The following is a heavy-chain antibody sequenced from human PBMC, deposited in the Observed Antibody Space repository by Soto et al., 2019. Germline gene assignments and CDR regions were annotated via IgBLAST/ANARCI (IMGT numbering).Heavy chain of an antibody. V-gene: IGHV3-7*01. CDR2: IKQDGSEK. Sequence: GGSLRLSCAASGFTFSSYWMSWVRQAPGKGLEWVANIKQDGSEKYYVDSVKGRLTISRDNAKNSLYLQMNSLRAEDTAVYYCARDLKDIVSSYYYDAFDIWGQGTMVTVSS. J-gene: IGHJ3*02. D-gene: IGHD2-15*01. CDR3: ARDLKDIVSSYYYDAFDI. CDR1: GFTFSSYW.